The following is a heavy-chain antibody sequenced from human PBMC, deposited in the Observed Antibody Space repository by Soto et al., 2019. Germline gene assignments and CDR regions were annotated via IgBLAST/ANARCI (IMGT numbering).Heavy chain of an antibody. V-gene: IGHV3-30*18. CDR2: ISFDGSER. CDR1: GFTFSDYA. CDR3: AKALGELSPESYDY. J-gene: IGHJ4*01. D-gene: IGHD3-16*02. Sequence: QVQLVESGGGVVQPGRSLRLSCAASGFTFSDYAMHWVRQAPGKGLEWVAVISFDGSERYHADSVKGRFTISRDNSKNTLNLQMDSLRVDDTAVYYCAKALGELSPESYDYWGHGTLITVSS.